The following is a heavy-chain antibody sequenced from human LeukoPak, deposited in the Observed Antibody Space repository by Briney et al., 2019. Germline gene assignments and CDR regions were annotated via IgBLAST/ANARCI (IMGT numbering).Heavy chain of an antibody. CDR3: ARRQWLVSDFDY. CDR1: GGSISSNNYY. CDR2: IYYSGST. J-gene: IGHJ4*02. V-gene: IGHV4-39*07. Sequence: SETLSLTCTVSGGSISSNNYYWGWIRQPPGKGLEWIGNIYYSGSTYYNPSLKSRVTISVDTSKNQFSLKLSSVTAADTAVFYCARRQWLVSDFDYWGQGTLVTVSS. D-gene: IGHD6-19*01.